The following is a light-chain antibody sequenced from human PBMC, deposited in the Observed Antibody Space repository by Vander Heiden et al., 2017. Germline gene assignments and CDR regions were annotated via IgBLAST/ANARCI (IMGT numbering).Light chain of an antibody. CDR2: GAS. V-gene: IGKV3-15*01. CDR3: QQNNNWPPGT. Sequence: EIVMTQSPATLSVSPGERATLSCRASQSVSSNLAWYQQKPGQAPRPLIYGASTRATGIPARFSGSGYGTEFTLTISSRQSEDFAVYYCQQNNNWPPGTFGQGTKVEIK. J-gene: IGKJ1*01. CDR1: QSVSSN.